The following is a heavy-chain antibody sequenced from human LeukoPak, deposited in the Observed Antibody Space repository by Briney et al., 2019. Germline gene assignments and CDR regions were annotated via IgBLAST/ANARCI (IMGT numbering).Heavy chain of an antibody. D-gene: IGHD3-16*01. J-gene: IGHJ4*02. Sequence: SETLSLTCAVYGGSFSDYYWSWIRQPPGQGLEWIGQISHSGITNYNPSLKSRVTMSVDTSMKHFSLKLSSVTAADTAIYFCARVLRYTFGFADYWGQGALVTVSS. CDR2: ISHSGIT. CDR1: GGSFSDYY. CDR3: ARVLRYTFGFADY. V-gene: IGHV4-34*01.